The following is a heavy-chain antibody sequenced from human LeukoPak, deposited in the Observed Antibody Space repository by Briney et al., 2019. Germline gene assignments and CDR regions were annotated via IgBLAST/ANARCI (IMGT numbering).Heavy chain of an antibody. D-gene: IGHD1-26*01. J-gene: IGHJ4*02. CDR1: GFTFSNYW. CDR3: ARDKIVGASKFDY. CDR2: IKQDESEK. V-gene: IGHV3-7*01. Sequence: GGSLRLSCAVSGFTFSNYWMSWVRQAPGKGLEWVAHIKQDESEKYYVDSVKGRFTISRDNAKNSLYLQMNSLRAEDTAVYYCARDKIVGASKFDYWGQGTLVTVSS.